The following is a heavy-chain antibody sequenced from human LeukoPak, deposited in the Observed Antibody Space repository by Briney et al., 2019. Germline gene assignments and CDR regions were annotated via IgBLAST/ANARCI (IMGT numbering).Heavy chain of an antibody. J-gene: IGHJ6*03. D-gene: IGHD2-2*01. V-gene: IGHV4-59*01. CDR3: ARGYVVPALYYYYMDV. CDR2: IYYSGST. Sequence: PSETLSLTCTVSGGSISSYYWSWIRQPPGKGLEWIGYIYYSGSTNYNPSLKSRVTISVDTSKNQFSLKLSSVTAADTAMYYCARGYVVPALYYYYMDVWGKGTTVTVSS. CDR1: GGSISSYY.